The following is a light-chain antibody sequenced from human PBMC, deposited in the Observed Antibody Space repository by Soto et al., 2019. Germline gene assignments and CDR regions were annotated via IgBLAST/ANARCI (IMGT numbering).Light chain of an antibody. Sequence: MMMTQSPATLSVSPGERVTLSCRTSHSVNSHVAWYQQKPGQAPRLLLYGASTRATGIPVRFSGSGFGTEFTLTISSLQSEDFAVYDCQQYKNWPLFGQGTRLDSK. CDR2: GAS. CDR1: HSVNSH. V-gene: IGKV3-15*01. J-gene: IGKJ5*01. CDR3: QQYKNWPL.